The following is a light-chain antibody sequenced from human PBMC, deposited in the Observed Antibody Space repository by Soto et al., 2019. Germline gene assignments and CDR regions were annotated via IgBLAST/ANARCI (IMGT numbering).Light chain of an antibody. CDR3: SSYRTSNSYV. Sequence: QSVLTQPASVSGSPGQSITISCTGTSTDIGGYRYVSWYQQHPGKVPKLIIYEVNNRPSGVSDRFSGSKSGNTASLTISGLQAEDEADYYCSSYRTSNSYVFGTGTKVTVL. V-gene: IGLV2-14*01. CDR2: EVN. J-gene: IGLJ1*01. CDR1: STDIGGYRY.